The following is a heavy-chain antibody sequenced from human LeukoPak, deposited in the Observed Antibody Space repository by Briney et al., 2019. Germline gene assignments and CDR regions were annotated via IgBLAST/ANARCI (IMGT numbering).Heavy chain of an antibody. J-gene: IGHJ4*02. Sequence: ASVKVSCKASGYTFTGYYMHWVRQTPGQGLEWMGWINPNSRGTNYAQKFQGRVTMTRDTSISTAYMELSRLRSDDTAVYYCRVVAPRPPFDYWGQGTLVTVSS. CDR1: GYTFTGYY. V-gene: IGHV1-2*02. D-gene: IGHD5-12*01. CDR3: RVVAPRPPFDY. CDR2: INPNSRGT.